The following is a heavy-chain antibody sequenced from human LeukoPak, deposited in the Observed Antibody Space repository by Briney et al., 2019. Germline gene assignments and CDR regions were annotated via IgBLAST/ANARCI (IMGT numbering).Heavy chain of an antibody. Sequence: PSETLSLTCAVSGDSISSDYWSWVRQPPGKGLEWIGYIYYTGSTNYNPSLKSRVTISVDTSKNQFSLKLSSVTAADTAVYCCARENGLAAAVDYWGQGTLVTVSS. CDR2: IYYTGST. CDR1: GDSISSDY. CDR3: ARENGLAAAVDY. D-gene: IGHD6-13*01. V-gene: IGHV4-59*01. J-gene: IGHJ4*02.